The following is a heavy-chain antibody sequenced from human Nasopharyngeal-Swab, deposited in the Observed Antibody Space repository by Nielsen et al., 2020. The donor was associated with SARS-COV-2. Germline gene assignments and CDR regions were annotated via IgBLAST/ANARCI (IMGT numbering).Heavy chain of an antibody. Sequence: GESLKISCAASGFTFSSYSMNWVRQAPGKGLEWVSSISSSSSYIYYADSVKGRFTISRDNAKNSLYLQMNSLRAEDTAVYYCARSAGSGWYWTYYYYGMDVWGQGTTVTVSS. V-gene: IGHV3-21*01. D-gene: IGHD6-19*01. CDR1: GFTFSSYS. CDR2: ISSSSSYI. J-gene: IGHJ6*02. CDR3: ARSAGSGWYWTYYYYGMDV.